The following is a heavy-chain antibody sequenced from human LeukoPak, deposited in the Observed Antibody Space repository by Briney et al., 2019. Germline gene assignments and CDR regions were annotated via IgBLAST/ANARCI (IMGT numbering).Heavy chain of an antibody. D-gene: IGHD2-2*01. CDR3: ARGRDIVVVPAAMRRYYFDY. J-gene: IGHJ4*02. Sequence: PSETLSLTCAVYGGSFSGYYWSWIRQPPGKGLEWIGEINHSGSTNYNPSPKSRVTISVDTSKNQFSLKLSSVTAADTAVYYCARGRDIVVVPAAMRRYYFDYWGQGTLVTVSS. CDR1: GGSFSGYY. CDR2: INHSGST. V-gene: IGHV4-34*01.